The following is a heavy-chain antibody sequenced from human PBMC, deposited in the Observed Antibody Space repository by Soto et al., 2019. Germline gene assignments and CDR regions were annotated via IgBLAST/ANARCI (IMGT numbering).Heavy chain of an antibody. J-gene: IGHJ4*02. V-gene: IGHV3-7*01. D-gene: IGHD3-10*01. CDR2: IKKDGSEK. CDR1: GFIFSNYW. Sequence: GGSLRLSCATSGFIFSNYWMTWVRQAPGKGLEWVANIKKDGSEKEYVDSVKGRFIISRDNAQNSLYLQMNSLRAEDTALYYCARGSTDSYPGSRIFDFWGRGTLVTVS. CDR3: ARGSTDSYPGSRIFDF.